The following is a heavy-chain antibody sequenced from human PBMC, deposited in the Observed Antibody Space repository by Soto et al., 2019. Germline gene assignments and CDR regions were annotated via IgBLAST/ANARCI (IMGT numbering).Heavy chain of an antibody. CDR2: INHSGST. CDR1: GGSFSGYY. D-gene: IGHD6-6*01. CDR3: ARLGYSSSPVNWFDP. J-gene: IGHJ5*02. Sequence: PSETLSLTCAVYGGSFSGYYWSWIRQPPGKGLEWIGEINHSGSTNYNPSLKSRVTISVDTSKNQFSLKLSSVTAADTAVYYCARLGYSSSPVNWFDPWGQGTLVTVSS. V-gene: IGHV4-34*01.